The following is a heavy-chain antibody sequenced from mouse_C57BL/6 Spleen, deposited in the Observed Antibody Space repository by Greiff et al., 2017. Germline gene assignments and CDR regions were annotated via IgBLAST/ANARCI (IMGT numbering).Heavy chain of an antibody. D-gene: IGHD1-1*01. CDR1: GYTFTSYW. CDR3: TREGNYGSSYRGYFDC. Sequence: VHVKQSGTVLARPGASVKMSCKTSGYTFTSYWMHWVKQRPGQGLEWIGAIYPGNSDTSYNQKFKGKAKLTAVTSASTAYMELSSLTNEDSAIYYCTREGNYGSSYRGYFDCWGQGTTLTASS. CDR2: IYPGNSDT. V-gene: IGHV1-5*01. J-gene: IGHJ2*01.